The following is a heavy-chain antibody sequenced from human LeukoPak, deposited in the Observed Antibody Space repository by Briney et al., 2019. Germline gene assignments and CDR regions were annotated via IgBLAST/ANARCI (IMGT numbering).Heavy chain of an antibody. V-gene: IGHV1-69*13. CDR1: GGTFSSYA. Sequence: SVKVSCKASGGTFSSYAISWVRQAPGQGLEWMGGIIPIFGTANYAQKFQGRVTITADEPTSTAYMELSSPRSEDTAVYYRASSENWALKTRLYGMDVWSQGTTVTVSS. CDR2: IIPIFGTA. CDR3: ASSENWALKTRLYGMDV. D-gene: IGHD7-27*01. J-gene: IGHJ6*02.